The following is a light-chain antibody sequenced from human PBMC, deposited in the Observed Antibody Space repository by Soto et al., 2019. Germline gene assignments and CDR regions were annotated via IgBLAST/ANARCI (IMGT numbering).Light chain of an antibody. Sequence: EIVMTQSPATLSVSPGERDPLSCRASQGIKDYLAWFQQKPGQAPRLLIYGASTRATAIPARFSGSGSGTDFTLTISRLEPEDFAVYYCQQYGSSPLTFGGGTKVDIK. V-gene: IGKV3-20*01. CDR1: QGIKDY. CDR3: QQYGSSPLT. CDR2: GAS. J-gene: IGKJ4*01.